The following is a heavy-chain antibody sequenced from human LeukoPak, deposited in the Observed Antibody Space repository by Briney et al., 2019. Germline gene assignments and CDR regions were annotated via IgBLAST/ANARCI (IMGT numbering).Heavy chain of an antibody. J-gene: IGHJ5*02. Sequence: ASVKVSCKASGYTFTSYDINWVRQSTGQGLEWMGWMNPNSGNTGYAQKFQGRVTITRNTSISTAYMELSSLRSEDTAVYYCARASLRFLEWTYNWFDPWGQGTLVTVSS. CDR1: GYTFTSYD. CDR3: ARASLRFLEWTYNWFDP. D-gene: IGHD3-3*01. V-gene: IGHV1-8*03. CDR2: MNPNSGNT.